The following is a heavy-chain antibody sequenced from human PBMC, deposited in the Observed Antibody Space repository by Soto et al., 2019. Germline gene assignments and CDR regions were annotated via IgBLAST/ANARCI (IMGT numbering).Heavy chain of an antibody. CDR2: ISKDGSNT. D-gene: IGHD3-10*01. CDR3: VRSRSGAVADSFDS. Sequence: QVHRVESGGGVVQPGRSLRVACAASGFTFSRHAIHWVRQAPGKGLEWVAVISKDGSNTYYVDSVKGRFTISRDNSKNPLYLQMNSLRDEDTAVYYCVRSRSGAVADSFDSWGQGTLVTVSS. V-gene: IGHV3-30*04. CDR1: GFTFSRHA. J-gene: IGHJ4*02.